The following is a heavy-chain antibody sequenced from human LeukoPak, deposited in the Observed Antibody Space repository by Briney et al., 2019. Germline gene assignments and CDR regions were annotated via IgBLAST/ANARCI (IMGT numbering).Heavy chain of an antibody. J-gene: IGHJ5*02. Sequence: GESLQISCKGSGYSFTSYWIGWVRQLPGKGLEWMGIIYPGDSDTRYSPSFQGQVTISADKSISTAYLQWSSLKASDTAKYYCAREQGYCSGGSCYSSGWFDPWGQGTLVTVSS. CDR1: GYSFTSYW. CDR3: AREQGYCSGGSCYSSGWFDP. V-gene: IGHV5-51*01. D-gene: IGHD2-15*01. CDR2: IYPGDSDT.